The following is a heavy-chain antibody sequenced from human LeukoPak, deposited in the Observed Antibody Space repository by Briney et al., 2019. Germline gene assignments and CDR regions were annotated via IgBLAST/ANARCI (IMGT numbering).Heavy chain of an antibody. V-gene: IGHV3-30*18. J-gene: IGHJ3*02. CDR3: AKKIDGGVEAPPDI. CDR2: ISYDESNT. Sequence: PGRSLRLSCAASGFTFSTYGMHWVRQAPGKGLEWVAVISYDESNTYYVDSVKGRFTISRDNSKNTLYLQMNSLRAEDTAVYYCAKKIDGGVEAPPDIWGQGTMVTVSS. CDR1: GFTFSTYG. D-gene: IGHD5-24*01.